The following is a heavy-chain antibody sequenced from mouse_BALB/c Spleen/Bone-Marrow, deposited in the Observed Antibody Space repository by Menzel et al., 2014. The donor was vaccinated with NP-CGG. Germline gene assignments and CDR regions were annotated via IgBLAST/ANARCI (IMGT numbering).Heavy chain of an antibody. CDR1: GFSFPYYG. CDR3: ARNPVGRNYFDY. D-gene: IGHD4-1*01. CDR2: IWSGGSK. J-gene: IGHJ2*01. V-gene: IGHV2-2*02. Sequence: VQLVESGPGLVQPSQSLSITCTVSGFSFPYYGVHWVRQSPGKGLEWLGVIWSGGSKDYNAAFISRLSISKGNSKSQVFFKMNSLQVNDTAIYYCARNPVGRNYFDYWGQGTTLTVSS.